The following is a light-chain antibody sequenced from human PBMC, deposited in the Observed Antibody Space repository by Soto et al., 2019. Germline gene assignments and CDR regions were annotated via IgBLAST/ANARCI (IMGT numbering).Light chain of an antibody. J-gene: IGKJ4*01. CDR3: QQSYSTPLS. CDR2: AAS. CDR1: QSISSY. Sequence: DIQMTQSPSSLSASVGDRVIITCRTSQSISSYLNWYQQKPGKAPKLLIYAASSLQSGVPSRFSGSGSGTDFTLTISSLQPEDFATYYCQQSYSTPLSVGGGTKV. V-gene: IGKV1-39*01.